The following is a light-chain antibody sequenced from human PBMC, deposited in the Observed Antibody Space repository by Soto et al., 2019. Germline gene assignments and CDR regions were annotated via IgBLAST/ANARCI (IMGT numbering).Light chain of an antibody. CDR2: STD. J-gene: IGLJ2*01. Sequence: QSVLTQPPSASGTPGQRVTISCSGSSSNIGSNPVNWYQHLPRTAPKLLIDSTDQRPSGVPDRFSGSKFGTSASLAISGLQSEDEADYYCAAWDDSLNGPVLGGGTKLTVL. CDR1: SSNIGSNP. V-gene: IGLV1-44*01. CDR3: AAWDDSLNGPV.